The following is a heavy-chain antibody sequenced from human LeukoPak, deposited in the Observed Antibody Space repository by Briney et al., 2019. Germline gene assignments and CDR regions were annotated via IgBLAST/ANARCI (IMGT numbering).Heavy chain of an antibody. Sequence: PSETLSLTCTVSGGSISSYYWSWIRQPPGKGLEWIGYIYYSGSTNYNPSLKSRVTISADTSKNQFSLKLSSVTAADTAVYYCARQLWFGELPQDWGQGTLVTVSS. J-gene: IGHJ4*02. CDR1: GGSISSYY. D-gene: IGHD3-10*01. CDR3: ARQLWFGELPQD. V-gene: IGHV4-59*01. CDR2: IYYSGST.